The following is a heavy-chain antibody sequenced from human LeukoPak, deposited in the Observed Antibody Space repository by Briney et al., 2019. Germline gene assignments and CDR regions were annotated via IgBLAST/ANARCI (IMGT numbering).Heavy chain of an antibody. D-gene: IGHD3-9*01. J-gene: IGHJ6*02. CDR3: ARLDILTGGMDV. CDR1: GFTFSDYY. V-gene: IGHV3-11*01. Sequence: KPGGSLRLSCAASGFTFSDYYMSWIRQAPGKGLEWVSYISSSGSTIYYADPVEGRFTISRDNAKNSLYLQMNSLRAEDAAVYYCARLDILTGGMDVWGQGTTVTVSS. CDR2: ISSSGSTI.